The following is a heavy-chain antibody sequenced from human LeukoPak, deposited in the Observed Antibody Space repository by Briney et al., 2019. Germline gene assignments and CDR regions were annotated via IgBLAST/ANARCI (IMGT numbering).Heavy chain of an antibody. D-gene: IGHD3-3*01. V-gene: IGHV3-7*01. CDR3: AKPITVSGATDAFDV. CDR1: GFTFSSYW. J-gene: IGHJ3*01. Sequence: GGPLRLSCAASGFTFSSYWMNWVRQAPGKGLEWVANIKQDGNEKYYVDSVKGRFTISRDNAKNSLYLQMNSLRVEDMAVYYCAKPITVSGATDAFDVWGQGTMVTVSS. CDR2: IKQDGNEK.